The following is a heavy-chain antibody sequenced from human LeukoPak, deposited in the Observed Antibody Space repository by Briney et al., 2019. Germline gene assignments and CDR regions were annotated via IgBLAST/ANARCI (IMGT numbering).Heavy chain of an antibody. CDR3: ARLDVVVTAPFDY. V-gene: IGHV5-51*01. CDR2: IYPGDSDI. J-gene: IGHJ4*02. Sequence: GESLKISCKGSGYSFPSYWIVWVRQRPGKGLEWMGIIYPGDSDIRYSPSFQGQVTISADESISAAYLQWSSLKASDTAIYFCARLDVVVTAPFDYWGQGTLVTVSS. CDR1: GYSFPSYW. D-gene: IGHD2-21*02.